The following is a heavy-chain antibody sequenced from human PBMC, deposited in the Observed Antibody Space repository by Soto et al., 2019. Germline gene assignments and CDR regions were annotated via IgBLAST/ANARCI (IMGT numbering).Heavy chain of an antibody. J-gene: IGHJ6*02. CDR1: GYTFSSYG. V-gene: IGHV1-18*01. Sequence: ASVKVSCKASGYTFSSYGISWVRQATGQGLEWLGWISPYNDDTNYAQKLQGRVTMTTDTSTRTAYMDLRSLRSDDTAVYYCARGGYYDSSGSRNYHYYGMDVWGQGTTVTVSS. D-gene: IGHD3-22*01. CDR2: ISPYNDDT. CDR3: ARGGYYDSSGSRNYHYYGMDV.